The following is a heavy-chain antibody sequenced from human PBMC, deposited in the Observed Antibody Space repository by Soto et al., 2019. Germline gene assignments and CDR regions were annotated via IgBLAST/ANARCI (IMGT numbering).Heavy chain of an antibody. CDR1: GFTVSSNY. J-gene: IGHJ5*02. V-gene: IGHV3-66*01. D-gene: IGHD3-9*01. CDR3: ARGSVYYDILTGYPPPYNWFDP. CDR2: IYSGGST. Sequence: PGGSLRLSCAASGFTVSSNYMSWVRRAPGKGLEWVSVIYSGGSTYYADSVKGRFTISRDNSKNTPYLQMNSLRAEDTAVYYCARGSVYYDILTGYPPPYNWFDPWGQGTLVTVSS.